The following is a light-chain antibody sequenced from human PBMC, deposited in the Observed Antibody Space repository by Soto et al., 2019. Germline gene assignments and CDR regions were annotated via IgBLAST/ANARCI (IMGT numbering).Light chain of an antibody. CDR1: QSVSSSY. J-gene: IGKJ5*01. CDR2: DAY. Sequence: EIVMTQSPATLSVSRGERATLSSRASQSVSSSYLAWYQQKPGQAPRLLIYDAYNRATGIPPRFSGSGSGTDFTLTSSSLEPEDSAVYYCQQRHMWPITFGQGTRLEIK. V-gene: IGKV3D-20*02. CDR3: QQRHMWPIT.